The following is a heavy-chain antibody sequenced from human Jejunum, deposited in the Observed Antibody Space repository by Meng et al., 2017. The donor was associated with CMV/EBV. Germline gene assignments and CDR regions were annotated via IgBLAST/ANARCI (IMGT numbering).Heavy chain of an antibody. Sequence: TVAGSSTSNVLYYWGWIRQPPGKGLEWIGSIYYTGGTHYSPSLKSRVTISLDTSKNHLSLMLSSVTAADTAVYYCARLFGYSYGAIDYWGQGTLVTVSS. CDR2: IYYTGGT. CDR1: GSSTSNVLYY. V-gene: IGHV4-39*02. D-gene: IGHD5-18*01. CDR3: ARLFGYSYGAIDY. J-gene: IGHJ4*02.